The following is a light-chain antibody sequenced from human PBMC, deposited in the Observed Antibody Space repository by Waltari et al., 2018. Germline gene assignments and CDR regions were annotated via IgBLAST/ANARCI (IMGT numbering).Light chain of an antibody. CDR1: QSVLYSSTNKNY. Sequence: DIVMTQSPDSLSVSLGERVTINCKSSQSVLYSSTNKNYLAWYQQKPGQPPKLLINWASIREAGVPDRISGSGSGTAFTLTISSLQAEDVAVYYCQQHYSAPPTFGPGTKVDI. V-gene: IGKV4-1*01. CDR2: WAS. CDR3: QQHYSAPPT. J-gene: IGKJ3*01.